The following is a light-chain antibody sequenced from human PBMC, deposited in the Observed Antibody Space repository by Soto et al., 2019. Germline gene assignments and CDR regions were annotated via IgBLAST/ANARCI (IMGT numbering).Light chain of an antibody. J-gene: IGKJ1*01. V-gene: IGKV1-17*01. CDR3: LQLNSDPLWT. CDR1: QVITND. CDR2: AAS. Sequence: IKMNQSPSSRSASVEGILSITFRASQVITNDLGWYQQKPGKAPKRLIYAASTLQSGVPSRFSGSGSGTEFTLTISSLQPEHVATYYCLQLNSDPLWTFGQVTNVDIK.